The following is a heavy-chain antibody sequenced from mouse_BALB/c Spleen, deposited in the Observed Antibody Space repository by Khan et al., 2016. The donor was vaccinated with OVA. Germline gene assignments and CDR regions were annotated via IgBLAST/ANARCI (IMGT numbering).Heavy chain of an antibody. J-gene: IGHJ3*01. CDR3: ARNPFAY. V-gene: IGHV1-52*01. Sequence: QVQLQQPGTELVRPGTSVKLSCKASGYTFTSYWMNWIKQRPEQGLEWIGRIDPYDSETHYNQKFKDKAILTLDKSSNTAYMQLSSLTSEDSAGYYCARNPFAYWGQGTLVTVSA. CDR1: GYTFTSYW. CDR2: IDPYDSET.